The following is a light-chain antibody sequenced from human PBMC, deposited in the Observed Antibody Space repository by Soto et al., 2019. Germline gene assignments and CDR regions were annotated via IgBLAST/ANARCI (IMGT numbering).Light chain of an antibody. Sequence: QSALTQPASVSGSPGQSITISCTGNSSDVGYHNYVSWYRQHPGKAPRLMIYEVNNRPSGVSNRFSGSKSGNTASLTISGLQAEDEADYYCSSCTSSNTLLYVFGTGTKATV. CDR1: SSDVGYHNY. CDR3: SSCTSSNTLLYV. J-gene: IGLJ1*01. CDR2: EVN. V-gene: IGLV2-14*01.